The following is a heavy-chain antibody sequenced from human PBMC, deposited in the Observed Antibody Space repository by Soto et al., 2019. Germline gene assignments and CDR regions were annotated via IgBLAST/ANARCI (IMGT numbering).Heavy chain of an antibody. J-gene: IGHJ4*01. CDR2: ISAYNGNT. Sequence: ASVRVSCKASGYTFTSYGLRWVRQAPGQGLEWMGWISAYNGNTNYAQKLQGRVTMTTDTSTSTAYMELRSLRSDDTAVYYCARDPDYDFWSGYRSADYFDYWG. V-gene: IGHV1-18*01. CDR3: ARDPDYDFWSGYRSADYFDY. CDR1: GYTFTSYG. D-gene: IGHD3-3*01.